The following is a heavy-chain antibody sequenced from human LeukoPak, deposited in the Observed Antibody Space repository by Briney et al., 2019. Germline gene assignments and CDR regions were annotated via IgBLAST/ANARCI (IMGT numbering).Heavy chain of an antibody. J-gene: IGHJ4*02. CDR3: AREGVLWFGELPY. Sequence: PSQTLSLTCTVSGGSISSGDYYWSWIRQPPGKGLGWIGYIYYSGSTYYTPSLTSRVTISVDTSKNQFSLKLSSVTAADTAVYYCAREGVLWFGELPYWGQGTLVTVSS. CDR1: GGSISSGDYY. CDR2: IYYSGST. V-gene: IGHV4-30-4*01. D-gene: IGHD3-10*01.